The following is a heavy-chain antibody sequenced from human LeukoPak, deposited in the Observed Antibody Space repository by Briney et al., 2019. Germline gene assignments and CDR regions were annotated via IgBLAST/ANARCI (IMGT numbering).Heavy chain of an antibody. D-gene: IGHD2-15*01. V-gene: IGHV1-2*02. CDR2: INPNTGDT. CDR3: AKVGGGGCCWFDP. Sequence: GASVTVSCKASGYTFTGYYMHWVRQAPGQGLEWMGWINPNTGDTSYAQKFQGRVTMTSDTSISTAYMKLSRLRSDDTAVYYCAKVGGGGCCWFDPWGQGTLVTVSS. CDR1: GYTFTGYY. J-gene: IGHJ5*02.